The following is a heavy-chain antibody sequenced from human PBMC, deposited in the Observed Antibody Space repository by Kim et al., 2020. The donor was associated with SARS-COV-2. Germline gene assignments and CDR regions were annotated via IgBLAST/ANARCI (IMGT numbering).Heavy chain of an antibody. CDR2: IHHSGTT. CDR3: ARDETV. J-gene: IGHJ4*03. V-gene: IGHV4-59*12. Sequence: SETLSLTCIVSGGSISSYYWSWIRQPPGKGLEWIGYIHHSGTTTYNPSLKSRVAMSVDTSKNQFSLKLSSVTAADTAMYYCARDETVWGDGTLVTVSS. CDR1: GGSISSYY. D-gene: IGHD4-17*01.